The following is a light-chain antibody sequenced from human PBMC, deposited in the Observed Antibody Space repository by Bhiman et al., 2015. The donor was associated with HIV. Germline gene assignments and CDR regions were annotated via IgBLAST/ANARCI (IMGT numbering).Light chain of an antibody. V-gene: IGLV2-14*03. J-gene: IGLJ1*01. CDR3: SSYTSSSTYV. Sequence: QSALTQPASVSGSPGQSITISCSGTSSDIGGSDSVSWYQHHPGKAPKLIIYDVSNRPSGVSNRFSGSKSGNTASLTISGLQTEDEADYYCSSYTSSSTYVFGSGTKVTVL. CDR1: SSDIGGSDS. CDR2: DVS.